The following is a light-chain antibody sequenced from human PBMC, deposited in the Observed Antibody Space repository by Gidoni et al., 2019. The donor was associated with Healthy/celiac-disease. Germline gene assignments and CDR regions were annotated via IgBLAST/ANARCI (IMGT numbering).Light chain of an antibody. J-gene: IGKJ2*01. CDR2: EGA. CDR3: LQHDTFPYT. Sequence: TTLTQSPAFISATPGDRVDISCKASQVIDDDVNWYQQRPGEVPTFIVREGATLVPGIPPRFSGSGYGSDFTLTINNVEPEDAAYYFCLQHDTFPYTFGQGTKLEIK. V-gene: IGKV5-2*01. CDR1: QVIDDD.